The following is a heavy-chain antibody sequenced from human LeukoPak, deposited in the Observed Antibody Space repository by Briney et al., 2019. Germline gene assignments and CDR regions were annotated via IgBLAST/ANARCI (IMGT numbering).Heavy chain of an antibody. CDR2: IIPIFGTA. V-gene: IGHV1-69*05. CDR3: ARAITYYYDSSGYPSFDN. Sequence: SVKVSCKASGYTFTSYDINWVRQAPGQGLEWMGRIIPIFGTANYAQRFQGRVTITTDESTSTAYMELSSLTSEDTAVYHCARAITYYYDSSGYPSFDNWGQGTLVTVSS. D-gene: IGHD3-22*01. CDR1: GYTFTSYD. J-gene: IGHJ4*02.